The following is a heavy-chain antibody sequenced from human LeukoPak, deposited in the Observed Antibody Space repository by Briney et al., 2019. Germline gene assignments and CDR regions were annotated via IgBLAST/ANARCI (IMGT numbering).Heavy chain of an antibody. J-gene: IGHJ5*02. CDR2: ISWNSGSI. D-gene: IGHD6-19*01. Sequence: GRSLRLSCAASGFTFDDYAMHWVRQAPGKGLEWVSGISWNSGSIGYADSVKGRFTISRDNAKNTLYLQMNSLRAEDTAVYYCVRDPSIAVAGTLNWFDPWGQGTLVTVSS. CDR1: GFTFDDYA. V-gene: IGHV3-9*01. CDR3: VRDPSIAVAGTLNWFDP.